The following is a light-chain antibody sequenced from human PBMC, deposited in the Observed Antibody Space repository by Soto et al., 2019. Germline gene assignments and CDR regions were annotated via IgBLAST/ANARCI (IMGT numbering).Light chain of an antibody. V-gene: IGLV2-8*01. CDR3: SAYAGSSTWV. J-gene: IGLJ2*01. Sequence: QSAPTQPPSASGSPGQSVTFSCTGTSSDVGGYNYVSWYQQYPGKAPKLMIYEVYKRPSGVPDRFSGSKSGNTASLTVSWLQPEDEADYYCSAYAGSSTWVFGGGTKLTVL. CDR2: EVY. CDR1: SSDVGGYNY.